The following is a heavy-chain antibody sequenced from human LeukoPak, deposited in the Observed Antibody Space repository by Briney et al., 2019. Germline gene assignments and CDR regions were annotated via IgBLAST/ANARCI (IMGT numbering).Heavy chain of an antibody. CDR2: ISGSGGST. V-gene: IGHV3-23*01. CDR3: ARATYSGSYSPFDY. Sequence: GGSLRLSCAASGFTFSSYAMSWVRQGPGKGLEWGSGISGSGGSTYSADSVKGRFTISRHYPKTPLYLQMNNLRAEATAIYYCARATYSGSYSPFDYWRQGTLVTVPS. D-gene: IGHD1-26*01. CDR1: GFTFSSYA. J-gene: IGHJ4*02.